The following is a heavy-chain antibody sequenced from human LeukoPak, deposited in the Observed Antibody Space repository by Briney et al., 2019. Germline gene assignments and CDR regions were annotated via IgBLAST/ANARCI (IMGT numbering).Heavy chain of an antibody. CDR3: ARARPPRSGYFLDY. D-gene: IGHD3-22*01. CDR1: GFTVSSNY. Sequence: PGGSLRLSCAASGFTVSSNYMSWVRQAPGKGLEWVSVIYSGGSTYYADSVKGRFTISRDNSKNTLYLQMNSLRAEDTAVYYCARARPPRSGYFLDYWGQGTLVTVSS. CDR2: IYSGGST. J-gene: IGHJ4*02. V-gene: IGHV3-53*01.